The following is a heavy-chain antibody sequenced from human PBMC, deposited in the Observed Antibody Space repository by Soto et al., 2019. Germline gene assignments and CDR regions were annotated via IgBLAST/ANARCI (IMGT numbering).Heavy chain of an antibody. CDR1: GYTFTSFG. V-gene: IGHV1-18*01. CDR3: AIDHLVGPDAFDI. D-gene: IGHD3-16*01. Sequence: QVQLVQSGAEVKKPGASVKVSCKASGYTFTSFGISWVRQAPGQGLEWMGWISAYNGNTNYAENLQGRVTMTTDTSTSTAYMELRTLSSYDTAVYYCAIDHLVGPDAFDIWGQGTMVTVSS. J-gene: IGHJ3*02. CDR2: ISAYNGNT.